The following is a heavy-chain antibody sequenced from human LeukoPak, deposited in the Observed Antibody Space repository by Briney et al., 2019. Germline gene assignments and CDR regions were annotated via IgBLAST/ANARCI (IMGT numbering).Heavy chain of an antibody. V-gene: IGHV3-53*01. CDR2: IYSGGST. Sequence: PGGSLRLSCAASGFTVSSNYMSWVRQAPGKGLEWVSVIYSGGSTYYADSVKGRFTISRDNSKNTLYLQMNSLRAEDTAVYYCARSIGIAAAGDYFDYWGQGTLVTVSS. CDR3: ARSIGIAAAGDYFDY. D-gene: IGHD6-13*01. J-gene: IGHJ4*02. CDR1: GFTVSSNY.